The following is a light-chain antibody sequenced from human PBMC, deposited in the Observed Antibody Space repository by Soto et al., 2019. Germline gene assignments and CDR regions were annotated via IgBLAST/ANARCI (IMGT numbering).Light chain of an antibody. V-gene: IGKV1-39*01. CDR3: QQTHSTLSIT. CDR1: ESIARH. Sequence: DIQMTQSPSSLSASVGDRVTITCRVSESIARHLNWYQQKPGKAPKLLIYAASSLQNGVPSRFRGAGSGTDFTLTISNLQPEDFATYYCQQTHSTLSITFGQGTRLEIK. CDR2: AAS. J-gene: IGKJ5*01.